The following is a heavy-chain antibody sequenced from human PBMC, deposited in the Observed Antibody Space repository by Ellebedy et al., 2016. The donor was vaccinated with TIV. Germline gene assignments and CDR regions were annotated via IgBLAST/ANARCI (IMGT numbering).Heavy chain of an antibody. CDR1: GYTFIGYY. CDR3: ARDPIAVAASPEFTLNWFDP. J-gene: IGHJ5*02. Sequence: ASVKVSCXASGYTFIGYYIHWVRQAPGQGLEWMGWINPNSGDTNYAQMFQDRVTMTRDTSISTAYMDLNSLPSDDTAVYYCARDPIAVAASPEFTLNWFDPWGQGTLVSVSS. V-gene: IGHV1-2*02. D-gene: IGHD6-19*01. CDR2: INPNSGDT.